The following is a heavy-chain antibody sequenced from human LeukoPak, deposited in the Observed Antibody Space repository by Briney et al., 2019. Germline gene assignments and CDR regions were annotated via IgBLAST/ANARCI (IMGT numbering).Heavy chain of an antibody. D-gene: IGHD5-12*01. CDR2: MNPNSGNT. CDR1: GGTFSSYA. J-gene: IGHJ6*02. CDR3: ASAGVVATSDYYGMDV. Sequence: ASVKVSCKASGGTFSSYAINWVRQATGQGLEWMGWMNPNSGNTGYAQKFQGRVTMTRNTSISTAYMELSSLRSEDTAVYYCASAGVVATSDYYGMDVWGQGTTVTVSS. V-gene: IGHV1-8*02.